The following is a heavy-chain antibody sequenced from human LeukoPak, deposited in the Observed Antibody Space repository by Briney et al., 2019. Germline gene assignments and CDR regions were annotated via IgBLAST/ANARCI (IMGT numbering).Heavy chain of an antibody. J-gene: IGHJ4*02. CDR3: ARDHFDY. CDR1: GFTFTSYE. CDR2: ISGSGNTI. V-gene: IGHV3-48*03. Sequence: GGSLRLSCAASGFTFTSYEMNWVRQAPGKGLEWVSYISGSGNTIYYAESVKGRFTISRDNAKNSVNLQMNSLRAEDTAVYYCARDHFDYWGQGTLVTVS.